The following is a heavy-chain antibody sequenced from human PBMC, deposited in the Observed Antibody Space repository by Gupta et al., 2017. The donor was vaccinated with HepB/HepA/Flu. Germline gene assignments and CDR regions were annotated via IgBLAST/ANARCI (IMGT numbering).Heavy chain of an antibody. D-gene: IGHD3-3*01. V-gene: IGHV3-49*02. Sequence: VGFIRSKAYGGTTEYAASVKGRFTISRDDSKSIAYLQMNSLKTEDTAVYYCTRDFVPTVLRFLEYYYGMDVWGQGTTVTVSS. J-gene: IGHJ6*02. CDR3: TRDFVPTVLRFLEYYYGMDV. CDR2: IRSKAYGGTT.